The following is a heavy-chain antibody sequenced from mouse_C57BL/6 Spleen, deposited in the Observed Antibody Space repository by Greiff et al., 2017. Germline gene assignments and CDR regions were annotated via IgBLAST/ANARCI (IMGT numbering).Heavy chain of an antibody. CDR3: ARSGYYGSSPWFAY. D-gene: IGHD1-1*01. Sequence: QVQLQQSGAELVMPGASVKLSCKASGYTFISYWMHWVKQRPGQGLEWIGEIDPSDSYTNYNQKFKGKATLTVDKASGTADMQLSSLTSEDSAVYYCARSGYYGSSPWFAYWGQGTLVTVSA. CDR2: IDPSDSYT. V-gene: IGHV1-69*01. J-gene: IGHJ3*01. CDR1: GYTFISYW.